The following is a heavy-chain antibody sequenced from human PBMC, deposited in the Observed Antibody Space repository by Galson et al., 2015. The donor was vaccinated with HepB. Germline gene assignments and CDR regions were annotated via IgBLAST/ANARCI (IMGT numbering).Heavy chain of an antibody. Sequence: SLRLSCAASGLTFSDHYMDWVRQAPGKGLEWVGRTRNKANSYTTEYAASVKGRFTISRDDSKNSLYLQMNSLRAEDTAVYYCAFGVVIFDYWGQGTLVTVSS. V-gene: IGHV3-72*01. D-gene: IGHD3-3*01. CDR1: GLTFSDHY. CDR3: AFGVVIFDY. J-gene: IGHJ4*02. CDR2: TRNKANSYTT.